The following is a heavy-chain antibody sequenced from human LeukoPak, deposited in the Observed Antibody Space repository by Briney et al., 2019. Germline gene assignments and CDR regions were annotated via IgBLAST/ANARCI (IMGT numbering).Heavy chain of an antibody. V-gene: IGHV3-30*02. D-gene: IGHD6-25*01. J-gene: IGHJ4*02. CDR2: IRSDATSK. CDR3: AKALPERPFDF. Sequence: GGSLRLSCATSGFSFSCYAMHWVRQAPGKGLEWVALIRSDATSKYYADSVKGRFTISRDNSKNTLYLQMNSLRAEDTAVYHCAKALPERPFDFWGQGTLVTVSS. CDR1: GFSFSCYA.